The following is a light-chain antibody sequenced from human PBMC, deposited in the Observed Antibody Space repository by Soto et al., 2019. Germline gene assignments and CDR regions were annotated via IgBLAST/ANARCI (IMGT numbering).Light chain of an antibody. CDR1: QSLLHSSGYTY. J-gene: IGKJ3*01. V-gene: IGKV2-28*01. Sequence: DIVMTQSPLSLPVTPGEPAAISCRSSQSLLHSSGYTYLDWYLQKPGQSTQLLIHSASNRASGVPDRFSGTGSGTDFTLHISRVEAEDVGVYFCMQALQTPPTFGPGTRVDI. CDR2: SAS. CDR3: MQALQTPPT.